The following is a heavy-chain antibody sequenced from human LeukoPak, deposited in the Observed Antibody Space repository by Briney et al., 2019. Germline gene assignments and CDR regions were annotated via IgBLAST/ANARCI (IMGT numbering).Heavy chain of an antibody. Sequence: GGSLRLSCAASGFTFSSYGMHWVRQAPGKGLEWVAGISYDGSNKYYADSVKGRFTISRDNSKNTLYLQMNSLRAEDTAVYYCAKPEGKYFDWLFPYDYWGQGTLVTVSS. V-gene: IGHV3-30*18. CDR1: GFTFSSYG. J-gene: IGHJ4*02. D-gene: IGHD3-9*01. CDR2: ISYDGSNK. CDR3: AKPEGKYFDWLFPYDY.